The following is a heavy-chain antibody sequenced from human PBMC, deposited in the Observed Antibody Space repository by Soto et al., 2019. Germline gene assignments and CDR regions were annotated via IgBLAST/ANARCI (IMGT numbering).Heavy chain of an antibody. Sequence: GGSLRLSCAASGFTFSSYWMSWVRQAPGKGLEWVANIKQDGSEKYYVDSVKGRFTISRDNAKNSLSLQMNSLRAEDTAVYYCALERASNSSGFDYWGQGTLVTVSS. V-gene: IGHV3-7*01. J-gene: IGHJ4*02. CDR3: ALERASNSSGFDY. CDR2: IKQDGSEK. CDR1: GFTFSSYW. D-gene: IGHD6-19*01.